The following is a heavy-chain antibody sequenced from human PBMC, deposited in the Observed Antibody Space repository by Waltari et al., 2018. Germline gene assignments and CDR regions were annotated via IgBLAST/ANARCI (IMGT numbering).Heavy chain of an antibody. J-gene: IGHJ4*02. CDR2: SWNYGSNN. V-gene: IGHV3-33*01. D-gene: IGHD2-21*02. Sequence: QVQLVESGGGVVQPGRSLRLSCAASGFTFSSYGMHWVRQAPGQGVEWVAVSWNYGSNNYYADSVKGRFTISRDNSKNTLYPQMDSLRAEDTAVYYCARENGGDCYFCTWGQGTLVTVSS. CDR1: GFTFSSYG. CDR3: ARENGGDCYFCT.